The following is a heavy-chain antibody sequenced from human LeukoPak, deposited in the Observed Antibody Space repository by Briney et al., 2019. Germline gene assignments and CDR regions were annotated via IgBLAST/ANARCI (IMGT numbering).Heavy chain of an antibody. D-gene: IGHD1-7*01. V-gene: IGHV1-69*13. CDR2: IIPIFGTA. CDR3: ARDHGGTTDYYYGMDV. J-gene: IGHJ6*02. Sequence: GASVKVSCKASGGTFSSYAISWVRQAPGQGLEWMGGIIPIFGTANYAQKFQGRVTITADESTSTAYMELSSLRSEDTAVYYCARDHGGTTDYYYGMDVWGQGTTVTVSS. CDR1: GGTFSSYA.